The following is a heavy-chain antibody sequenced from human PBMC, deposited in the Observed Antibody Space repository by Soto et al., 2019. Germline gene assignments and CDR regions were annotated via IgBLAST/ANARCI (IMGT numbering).Heavy chain of an antibody. CDR3: ARLASDYGGNFVDY. D-gene: IGHD4-17*01. V-gene: IGHV4-4*02. CDR2: IYHSGST. J-gene: IGHJ4*02. Sequence: PSETLSLNCAVSGGSISCSNWWSWVRQPPGKGLEWIGKIYHSGSTTNNPSLKSRVTISVDKSKNQFSLKLSSVTAADTAVYYCARLASDYGGNFVDYWGQGTLVTVS. CDR1: GGSISCSNW.